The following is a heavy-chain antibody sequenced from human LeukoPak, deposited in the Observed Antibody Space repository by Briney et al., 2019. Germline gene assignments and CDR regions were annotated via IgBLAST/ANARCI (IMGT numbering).Heavy chain of an antibody. D-gene: IGHD1-26*01. Sequence: GASVKVSCKASGYTFTGYYMHWVRQAPGQGLEWMGWISVYNANTNYAQKLQGRVTMTTDTSTTTAYMELRSLRSDDTAVYYCARDRGGSYYGVWFGPWGQGTLVTVSS. V-gene: IGHV1-18*04. CDR1: GYTFTGYY. CDR2: ISVYNANT. CDR3: ARDRGGSYYGVWFGP. J-gene: IGHJ5*02.